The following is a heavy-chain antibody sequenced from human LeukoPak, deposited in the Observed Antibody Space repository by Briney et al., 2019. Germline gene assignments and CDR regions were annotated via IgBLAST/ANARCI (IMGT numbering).Heavy chain of an antibody. CDR2: IYPRDGST. CDR3: ARDREGFDY. CDR1: GYTFTGYY. V-gene: IGHV1-46*01. J-gene: IGHJ4*02. Sequence: ASVKVSCKASGYTFTGYYMRWVRQAPGQGLEWMGMIYPRDGSTSYAQKFQGRVTVTRDTSTSTVHMELSGLRSEDTAVYYCARDREGFDYWGQGTLVAVSS.